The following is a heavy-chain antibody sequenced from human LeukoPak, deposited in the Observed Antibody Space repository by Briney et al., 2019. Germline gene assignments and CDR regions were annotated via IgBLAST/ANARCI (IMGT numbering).Heavy chain of an antibody. V-gene: IGHV4-4*09. D-gene: IGHD6-19*01. Sequence: SETLSLTCTVSGGSIRSFSWSWIRQPPGRGLEWVGNFYLTRSTDYNSSLKSRVTLSVDTSRNQFSLKLTSVTAADTAVYYCARTRAAVTGGTEWYFDLWGRGTLVSVTS. CDR1: GGSIRSFS. J-gene: IGHJ2*01. CDR3: ARTRAAVTGGTEWYFDL. CDR2: FYLTRST.